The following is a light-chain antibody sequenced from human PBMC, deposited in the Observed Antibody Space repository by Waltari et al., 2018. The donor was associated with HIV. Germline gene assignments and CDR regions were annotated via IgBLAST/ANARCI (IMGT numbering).Light chain of an antibody. Sequence: QSVLTQPPSASGTPGQRVTIPCSGSTTNIGSSNVNWYQQFSRAAPKLLIYADAQRPSGVPDRFSGSKSGTSASLVISGLQSEDEADYYCSTWDDRLNGVVFGGGTRLTVV. CDR3: STWDDRLNGVV. CDR2: ADA. V-gene: IGLV1-44*01. J-gene: IGLJ2*01. CDR1: TTNIGSSN.